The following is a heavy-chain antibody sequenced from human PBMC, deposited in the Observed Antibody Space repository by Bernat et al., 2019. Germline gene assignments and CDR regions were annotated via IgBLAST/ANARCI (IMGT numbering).Heavy chain of an antibody. J-gene: IGHJ6*02. Sequence: QVQLQQSGPGLLKPSQTLSLSCAISGDSVSSNSASWNWIRQSPSRGLEWLGRTYYRSKWYNDYAVSVKSRINIKPDTSKNQFSLQLNSVTPEDTAVYYCARVMTTVTTFYYGMDVWGQGTTVTVSS. CDR2: TYYRSKWYN. CDR1: GDSVSSNSAS. V-gene: IGHV6-1*01. CDR3: ARVMTTVTTFYYGMDV. D-gene: IGHD4-17*01.